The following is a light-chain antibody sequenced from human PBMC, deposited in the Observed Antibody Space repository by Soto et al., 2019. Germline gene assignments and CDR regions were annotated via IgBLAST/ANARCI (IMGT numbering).Light chain of an antibody. CDR3: QQYGSSPLT. J-gene: IGKJ4*01. V-gene: IGKV3-20*01. CDR2: RAS. Sequence: EIVLTQSPGTLSLSLGERATLSCRASQSVSSDYVAWYRQKPGQVPTVLIYRASTSATGIPDRFCGSGSGTDFTLTISRVEPEDFAVYYCQQYGSSPLTFGGGPRVEIK. CDR1: QSVSSDY.